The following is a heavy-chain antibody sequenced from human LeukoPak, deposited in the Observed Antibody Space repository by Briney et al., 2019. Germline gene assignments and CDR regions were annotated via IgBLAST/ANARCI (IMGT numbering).Heavy chain of an antibody. Sequence: GGSLRLSCAASGFTFSSYGMSWVRQAPGKGLEWVSAISGSGGSTYYADSVKGRFTISRDNSKNTLYLQMNSLKTEDTAVYYCTRYNVGFESWGQGTLVTVSS. CDR1: GFTFSSYG. CDR2: ISGSGGST. J-gene: IGHJ4*02. CDR3: TRYNVGFES. V-gene: IGHV3-23*01. D-gene: IGHD1-1*01.